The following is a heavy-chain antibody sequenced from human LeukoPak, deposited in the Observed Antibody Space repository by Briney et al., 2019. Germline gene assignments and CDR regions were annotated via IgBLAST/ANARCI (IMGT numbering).Heavy chain of an antibody. Sequence: GGSLRLSCAASGFTFSSYSMNWVRQAPGKGLEWVSYISSSSSTIYYADSVKGRFTISRDNAKNSLYLQMNSLRVEDTAVYYCARVDDIVVVPAAIGAWGQGTLVTVSS. CDR2: ISSSSSTI. CDR1: GFTFSSYS. V-gene: IGHV3-48*04. J-gene: IGHJ5*02. D-gene: IGHD2-2*01. CDR3: ARVDDIVVVPAAIGA.